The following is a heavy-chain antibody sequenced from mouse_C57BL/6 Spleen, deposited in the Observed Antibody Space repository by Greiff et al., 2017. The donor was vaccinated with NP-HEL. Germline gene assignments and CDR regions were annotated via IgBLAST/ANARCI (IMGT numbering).Heavy chain of an antibody. CDR1: GYTFTDYN. D-gene: IGHD1-1*01. CDR3: ARSVVAEGYYAMDY. J-gene: IGHJ4*01. Sequence: EVQLQQSGPELVKPGASVKIPCKASGYTFTDYNMDWVKQSHGESLEWIGDINPNNGGTIYNQKFKGKAKLTVDKSSSTAYMELRSLTSEDTAVYYCARSVVAEGYYAMDYWGQGTSVTVSS. CDR2: INPNNGGT. V-gene: IGHV1-18*01.